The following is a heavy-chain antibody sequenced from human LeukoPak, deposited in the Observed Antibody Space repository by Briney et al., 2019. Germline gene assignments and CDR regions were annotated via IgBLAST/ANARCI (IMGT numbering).Heavy chain of an antibody. V-gene: IGHV4-34*01. D-gene: IGHD1-20*01. CDR1: GGSFSGYY. CDR2: INHSGST. Sequence: SETLSLTCAVYGGSFSGYYWSWIRQPPGKGLEWIGEINHSGSTNYNPSLKSRVTISVDTSKNQFSLKLSSVTAADTAVYYCARDEGKLGYNWNYFDYWGQGTLVTVSS. CDR3: ARDEGKLGYNWNYFDY. J-gene: IGHJ4*02.